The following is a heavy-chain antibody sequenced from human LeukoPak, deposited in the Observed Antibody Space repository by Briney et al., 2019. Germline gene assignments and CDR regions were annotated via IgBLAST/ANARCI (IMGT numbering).Heavy chain of an antibody. Sequence: GGSLRLSCAASGFTFSNAWMSWVRQAPGKGLEWVASITSTSTYMLYADSVRGRFTISRDNAANSLFLQMDSLRGEDTAVYYCARDPYSGAYGADYYYFMDVWGRGTTVTVSS. CDR1: GFTFSNAW. V-gene: IGHV3-21*01. CDR2: ITSTSTYM. D-gene: IGHD1-26*01. J-gene: IGHJ6*03. CDR3: ARDPYSGAYGADYYYFMDV.